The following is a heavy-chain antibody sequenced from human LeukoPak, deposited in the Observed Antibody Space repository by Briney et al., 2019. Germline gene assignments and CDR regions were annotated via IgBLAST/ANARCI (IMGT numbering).Heavy chain of an antibody. V-gene: IGHV4-59*01. Sequence: TLSLTCAVSGGSISSYYWSWIRQPPGKGLEGIGYIYYSGSTNYNPSLKSRVTISVDTSKNQFSLKLSSVTAADTAVYYCARDYYDSSGYDAFDIWGQGTMVTVSS. J-gene: IGHJ3*02. D-gene: IGHD3-22*01. CDR1: GGSISSYY. CDR2: IYYSGST. CDR3: ARDYYDSSGYDAFDI.